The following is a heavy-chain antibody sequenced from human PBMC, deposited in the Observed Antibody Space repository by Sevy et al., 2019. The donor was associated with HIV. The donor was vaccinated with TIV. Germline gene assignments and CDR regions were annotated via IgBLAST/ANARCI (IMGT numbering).Heavy chain of an antibody. CDR1: GFTFSSYA. D-gene: IGHD2-21*02. J-gene: IGHJ4*02. V-gene: IGHV3-30*09. CDR3: ARVGVSYCTDDCYHRFDY. Sequence: GGSLRLSCAASGFTFSSYALLWVRQAPGKGLEWVSLISYDGSKKYYSDSVKGRFAISRDESKTTLFIQMNSLRSEDTAIYSCARVGVSYCTDDCYHRFDYWGRGTLVTVSS. CDR2: ISYDGSKK.